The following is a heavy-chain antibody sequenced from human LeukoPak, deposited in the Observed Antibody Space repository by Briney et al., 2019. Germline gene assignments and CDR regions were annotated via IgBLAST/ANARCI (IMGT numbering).Heavy chain of an antibody. CDR3: AREKSGYPTYYYYYMDV. CDR2: IYTSGST. J-gene: IGHJ6*03. D-gene: IGHD6-13*01. V-gene: IGHV4-4*07. CDR1: GGSTSSYY. Sequence: PSETLSLTCTASGGSTSSYYWSWIRQPAGKGLEWIGRIYTSGSTNYNPSLKSRVTMSVDTSKNQFSLKLSSVTAADTAVYYCAREKSGYPTYYYYYMDVWGKGTTVTISS.